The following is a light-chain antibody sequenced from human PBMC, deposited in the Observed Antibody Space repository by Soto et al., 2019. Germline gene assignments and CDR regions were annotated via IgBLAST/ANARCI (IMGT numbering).Light chain of an antibody. V-gene: IGKV3D-20*01. CDR3: QQYGSSPIT. CDR1: QSVSSSY. J-gene: IGKJ5*01. Sequence: IGLPQSPATLSLSPGEIATLSFGASQSVSSSYVAWYQQKPGLAPRLLIYDASSRATGIPDRFSGSGSGTDFTLTISRLEPDDFAVYYCQQYGSSPITFGQGTRLEIK. CDR2: DAS.